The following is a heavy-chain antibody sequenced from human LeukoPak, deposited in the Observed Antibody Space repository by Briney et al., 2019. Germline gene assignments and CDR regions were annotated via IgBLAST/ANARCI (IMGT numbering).Heavy chain of an antibody. V-gene: IGHV3-74*03. J-gene: IGHJ3*02. CDR1: GFSFSNYW. CDR3: AKGDCSSTSCYGGAFDI. Sequence: GGSLRLSCVASGFSFSNYWIHWVRQPPGKGLVWVSRINTDGDNIQYADSVKGRFTISRDNSKNTLYLQMNSLRAEDTAVYYCAKGDCSSTSCYGGAFDIWGQGTMVTVSS. CDR2: INTDGDNI. D-gene: IGHD2-2*01.